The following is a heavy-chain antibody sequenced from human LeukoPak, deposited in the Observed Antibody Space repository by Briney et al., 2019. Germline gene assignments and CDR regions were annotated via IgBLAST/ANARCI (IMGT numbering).Heavy chain of an antibody. D-gene: IGHD5-12*01. V-gene: IGHV4-61*02. CDR1: GGSISSGSYY. CDR2: IYTSGST. Sequence: SQTLSLTCTVSGGSISSGSYYWSWIRQPAGKGLEWIGRIYTSGSTNYNPSLKSRVTISVDTSKNQFSLKLSSVTAADTAVYYCARNIVATISFDYWGQRTLVTVSS. J-gene: IGHJ4*02. CDR3: ARNIVATISFDY.